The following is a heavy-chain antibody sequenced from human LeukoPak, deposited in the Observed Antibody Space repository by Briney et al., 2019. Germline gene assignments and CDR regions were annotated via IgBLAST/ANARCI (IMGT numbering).Heavy chain of an antibody. Sequence: GGSLRLSCAASGFTVDSNYLSWVRQAPGKGLEWVSTIYTGGNTYYAASVRGRFTISRDFSKNTVFLHMNSLRAEDTAMYYCARGDDSGYYDYFDYWGQGALVTVSS. J-gene: IGHJ4*02. V-gene: IGHV3-53*01. CDR3: ARGDDSGYYDYFDY. D-gene: IGHD3-22*01. CDR1: GFTVDSNY. CDR2: IYTGGNT.